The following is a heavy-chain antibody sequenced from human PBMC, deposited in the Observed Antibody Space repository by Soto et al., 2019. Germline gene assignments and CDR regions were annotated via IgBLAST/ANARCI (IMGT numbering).Heavy chain of an antibody. J-gene: IGHJ6*02. V-gene: IGHV3-30-3*01. CDR2: ISYDGSNK. CDR3: ARRNYGMDV. CDR1: GFTFSSYA. Sequence: GGSLRLSCAASGFTFSSYAMHWVRQAPGKGLEWVAVISYDGSNKYYADSVKGRFTISRDNSENTLYLQMNSLRAEDTAVYYCARRNYGMDVWGQGTTVTVSS.